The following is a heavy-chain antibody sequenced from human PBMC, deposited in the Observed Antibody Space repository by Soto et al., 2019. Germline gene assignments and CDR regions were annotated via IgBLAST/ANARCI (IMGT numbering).Heavy chain of an antibody. CDR3: AGDRGEYTSSWFWYFSH. CDR1: GASISSFN. V-gene: IGHV4-4*07. CDR2: LNIAGTI. D-gene: IGHD6-13*01. Sequence: SETLSLTCSVSGASISSFNWNWVRQPAGKGPEWVGRLNIAGTINYNPSLKSRITMSMDTSKNQISLHLRSVTAADTAIYYCAGDRGEYTSSWFWYFSHWGHGTLVTVSS. J-gene: IGHJ2*01.